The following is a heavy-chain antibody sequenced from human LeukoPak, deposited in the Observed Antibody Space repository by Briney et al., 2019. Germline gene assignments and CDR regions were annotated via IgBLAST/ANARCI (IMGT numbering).Heavy chain of an antibody. CDR3: AKDARGGGGIAAAGTSQDY. CDR1: GFTFSSYA. CDR2: ISYDGSNK. D-gene: IGHD6-13*01. Sequence: GGSLRLSCAASGFTFSSYAMHWVRQAPGKGLEWVAVISYDGSNKYYADSVKGRFTISRDNSKNTLYLQMNSLRAEDTALYYCAKDARGGGGIAAAGTSQDYWGQGTLVTVSS. V-gene: IGHV3-30-3*01. J-gene: IGHJ4*02.